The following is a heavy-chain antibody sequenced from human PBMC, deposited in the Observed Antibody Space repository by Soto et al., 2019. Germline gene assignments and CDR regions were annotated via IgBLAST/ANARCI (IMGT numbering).Heavy chain of an antibody. V-gene: IGHV3-33*01. CDR1: GFSFSYYG. CDR3: VRDSKRYVSEITYHYYGMDV. J-gene: IGHJ6*02. Sequence: QVQLVESGGGVVQPGRSLRLSCAASGFSFSYYGMHWVRQAPGKGLEWVAVVWYDGGYKYYADSVKGRFTISKDNYANTLFLEMNSLRAEDSAVYYCVRDSKRYVSEITYHYYGMDVWGQGTAVTVSS. CDR2: VWYDGGYK. D-gene: IGHD3-16*01.